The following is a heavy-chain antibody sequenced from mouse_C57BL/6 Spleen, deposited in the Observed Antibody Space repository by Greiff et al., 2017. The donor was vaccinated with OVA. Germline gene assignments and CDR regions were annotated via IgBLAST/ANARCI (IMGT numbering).Heavy chain of an antibody. D-gene: IGHD1-1*01. CDR3: ASDDYGSSYGYFDY. CDR1: GYSFTSYY. V-gene: IGHV1-66*01. Sequence: QVQLKQSGPELVKPGASVKISCKASGYSFTSYYIHWVKQRPGQGLEWIGWIYPGSGNTQYNEKFKGKATLTADTSSSTAYMQLSSLTSEDSAVYDCASDDYGSSYGYFDYWGQGTTLTVSS. CDR2: IYPGSGNT. J-gene: IGHJ2*01.